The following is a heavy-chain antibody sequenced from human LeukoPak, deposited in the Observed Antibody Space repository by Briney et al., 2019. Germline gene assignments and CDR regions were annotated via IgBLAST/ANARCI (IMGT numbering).Heavy chain of an antibody. V-gene: IGHV1-69*04. Sequence: SVKVSCKASGGTFSSYAISWVRQAPGQGLEWMGRIIPILGIANYAQKFQGRVTITAGKSTSTAYMELSSLRSEDTAVYYCARALTMIVEPAVDYWGQGTLVTVSS. J-gene: IGHJ4*02. CDR2: IIPILGIA. D-gene: IGHD3-22*01. CDR1: GGTFSSYA. CDR3: ARALTMIVEPAVDY.